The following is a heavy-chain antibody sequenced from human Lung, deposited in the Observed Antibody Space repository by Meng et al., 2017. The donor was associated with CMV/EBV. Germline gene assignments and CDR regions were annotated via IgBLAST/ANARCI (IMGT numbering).Heavy chain of an antibody. CDR2: ISSSSSTI. D-gene: IGHD1-14*01. CDR3: ARGVSGDY. V-gene: IGHV3-48*04. J-gene: IGHJ4*02. CDR1: GFTFSSYR. Sequence: GGSLRLSCAASGFTFSSYRMNWVRQAPGKGLEWVSCISSSSSTIYYADSVKCRVTISRDNAKNSLYLQMNSLGAEDTAVYYCARGVSGDYWGKGTLVTVSS.